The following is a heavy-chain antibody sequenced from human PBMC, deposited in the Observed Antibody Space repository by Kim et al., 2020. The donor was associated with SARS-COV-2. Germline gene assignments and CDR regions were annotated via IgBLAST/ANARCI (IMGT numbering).Heavy chain of an antibody. CDR1: GYTFTGYY. CDR2: INPNSGGT. D-gene: IGHD5-12*01. J-gene: IGHJ6*02. V-gene: IGHV1-2*06. CDR3: ARTLAYGWLRSGGMDV. Sequence: ASVKVSCKASGYTFTGYYMHWVRQAPGQGLEWMGRINPNSGGTNYAQKFQGRVTMTRDTSISTAYMELSRLRSDDTAVYYCARTLAYGWLRSGGMDVWGQGTTVTVSS.